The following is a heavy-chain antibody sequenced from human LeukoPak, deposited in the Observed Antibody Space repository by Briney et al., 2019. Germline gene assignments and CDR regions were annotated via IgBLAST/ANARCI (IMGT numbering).Heavy chain of an antibody. D-gene: IGHD6-13*01. CDR1: GGSISSSSYY. CDR3: ARAYSSSWYYFDY. Sequence: SETLSLTCTVSGGSISSSSYYWGWIRQPPGKGLEWIGSICYSGSTYYNPSLKSRVTISVDTSKNQFSLKLSSVTAADTAVYYCARAYSSSWYYFDYWGQGTLVTVSS. J-gene: IGHJ4*02. V-gene: IGHV4-39*01. CDR2: ICYSGST.